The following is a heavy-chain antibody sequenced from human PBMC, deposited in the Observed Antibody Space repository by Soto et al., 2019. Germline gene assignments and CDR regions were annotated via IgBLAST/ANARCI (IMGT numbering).Heavy chain of an antibody. CDR2: IYYSGTT. CDR1: GGSISSNSYY. J-gene: IGHJ5*02. V-gene: IGHV4-39*01. D-gene: IGHD6-19*01. CDR3: ARREAVASNWFDP. Sequence: SETLSLTCTVSGGSISSNSYYWGWIRQPPGKGLEWIGSIYYSGTTYYNPSLKSRVTISVDTSKNQFLLKLSPVTAADTAVYYCARREAVASNWFDPWGQGTLVTVSS.